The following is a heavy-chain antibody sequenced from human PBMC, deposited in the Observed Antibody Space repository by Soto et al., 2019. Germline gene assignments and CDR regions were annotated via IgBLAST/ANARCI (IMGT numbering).Heavy chain of an antibody. J-gene: IGHJ3*02. V-gene: IGHV3-21*01. D-gene: IGHD4-17*01. CDR3: ARDTNPGMTTVTSDAFDI. CDR2: ISSSSSYI. Sequence: EVQLVESGGGLVKPGASLRLSCAASGFTFSSYSMNWVRQAPGKGLEWVSSISSSSSYIYYADSVKGRFTISRDNAKNSLYLQMNSLRAEDTAVYYCARDTNPGMTTVTSDAFDIWGQGTMVTVSS. CDR1: GFTFSSYS.